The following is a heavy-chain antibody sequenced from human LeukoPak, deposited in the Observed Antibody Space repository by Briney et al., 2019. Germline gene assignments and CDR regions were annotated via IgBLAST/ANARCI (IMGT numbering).Heavy chain of an antibody. Sequence: GESLRISYKGSGSRFTSYWISWVRPMPGKGEGWMGRIDPSDSYTNYSPSFQGHVTISVDKSISTAYLQCISLKASDTAMYYCASGWFGELTHYWGQGTLVTVSS. J-gene: IGHJ4*02. CDR3: ASGWFGELTHY. CDR1: GSRFTSYW. V-gene: IGHV5-10-1*01. CDR2: IDPSDSYT. D-gene: IGHD3-10*01.